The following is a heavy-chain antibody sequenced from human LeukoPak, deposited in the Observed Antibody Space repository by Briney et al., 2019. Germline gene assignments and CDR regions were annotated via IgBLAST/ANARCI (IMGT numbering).Heavy chain of an antibody. CDR3: AKDTGYYYFYMDV. D-gene: IGHD2-8*02. J-gene: IGHJ6*03. CDR2: IWLDGSNK. V-gene: IGHV3-33*06. Sequence: GGSLRLSCAASGFTFSSYGMHWVRQAPGKGLEWVAVIWLDGSNKYYADSVKGRFTISRDNSKNTLYLQMNSLRAEDTAVYYCAKDTGYYYFYMDVWGKGTTVTVSS. CDR1: GFTFSSYG.